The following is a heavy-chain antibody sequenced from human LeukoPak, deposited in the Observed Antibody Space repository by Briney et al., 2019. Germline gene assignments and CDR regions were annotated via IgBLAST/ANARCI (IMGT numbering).Heavy chain of an antibody. J-gene: IGHJ6*02. CDR3: ARDSNYYGSGSFQYYYYGMDV. CDR1: GYTFTSYG. Sequence: ASAKVSCKASGYTFTSYGISWVRQAPGQGLEWMGWISAYNGNTNYAQNLQGRVTMTTDTSTSTAYMELRSLRSDDTGVYYCARDSNYYGSGSFQYYYYGMDVWGQGTTVTVSS. CDR2: ISAYNGNT. D-gene: IGHD3-10*01. V-gene: IGHV1-18*01.